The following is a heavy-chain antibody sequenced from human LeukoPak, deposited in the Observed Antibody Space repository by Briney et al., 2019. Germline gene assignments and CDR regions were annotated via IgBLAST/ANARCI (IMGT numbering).Heavy chain of an antibody. CDR3: ARRGGSSSRRSPIDY. D-gene: IGHD6-6*01. J-gene: IGHJ4*02. V-gene: IGHV3-7*01. CDR1: GFTFSDYW. CDR2: IKQDGSQK. Sequence: PGGSLRLSCTASGFTFSDYWMTWVRQAPGKGPEWVANIKQDGSQKYYVDSVRGRFTIPRDNAKNPLFLQMNGLRAEDTAVYYCARRGGSSSRRSPIDYWGQGTLVTVSS.